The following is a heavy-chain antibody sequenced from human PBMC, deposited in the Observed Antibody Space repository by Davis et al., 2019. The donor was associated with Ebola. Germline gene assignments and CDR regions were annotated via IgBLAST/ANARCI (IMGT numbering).Heavy chain of an antibody. Sequence: SETLSLTCAVSGDSITSSNWWSGVRQNTGKGLEWIGEISQSGSTNYNPSLKSQVTISVDKSKNQFSLKLTSVTAADTAVYYCARECRDGVHWWFDPWGQRTLVTASS. CDR2: ISQSGST. CDR1: GDSITSSNW. D-gene: IGHD5-24*01. V-gene: IGHV4-4*02. CDR3: ARECRDGVHWWFDP. J-gene: IGHJ5*02.